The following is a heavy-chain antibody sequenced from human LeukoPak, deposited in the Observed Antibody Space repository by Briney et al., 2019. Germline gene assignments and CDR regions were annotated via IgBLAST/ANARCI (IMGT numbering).Heavy chain of an antibody. CDR2: IKQDGSDK. CDR3: ARERYCSSTSCYKLGYLDY. D-gene: IGHD2-2*02. CDR1: GFTFSTYW. J-gene: IGHJ4*02. V-gene: IGHV3-7*01. Sequence: PGGSLRLSCAVSGFTFSTYWMSWVRQAPGKGLGGVGNIKQDGSDKNYVGSVKGRFTISRDNATNSLYLQMNSLRVEDTAVYYCARERYCSSTSCYKLGYLDYWGQGTLVTVSS.